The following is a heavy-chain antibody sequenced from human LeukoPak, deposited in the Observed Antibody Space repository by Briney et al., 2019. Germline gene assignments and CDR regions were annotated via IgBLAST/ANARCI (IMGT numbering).Heavy chain of an antibody. J-gene: IGHJ4*02. V-gene: IGHV3-30-3*01. CDR2: ISYDGSNK. D-gene: IGHD3-22*01. CDR3: VKEGEVVITHRFDS. Sequence: GGSLRLSCAASGFTFSSYAMHWVRQAPGKGLEWVAVISYDGSNKYYADSVKGRFTISRDNSKNTLYLQMNSLRAEDTAVYYCVKEGEVVITHRFDSWGQGTLVTVSS. CDR1: GFTFSSYA.